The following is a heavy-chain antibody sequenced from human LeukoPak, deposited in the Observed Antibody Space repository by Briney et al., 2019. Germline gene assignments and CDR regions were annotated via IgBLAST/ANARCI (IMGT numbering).Heavy chain of an antibody. J-gene: IGHJ4*02. V-gene: IGHV4-59*11. Sequence: SETLSLTCTVSGGSISSHYWSWIRQPPGKGLEWIGYIYYSGSTNYNPSLKSRVTISVDTSKNQFSLKLSSVTAADTAVYYCARGLVGDILTGYQTEYYFDYWGQGTLVTVSS. D-gene: IGHD3-9*01. CDR3: ARGLVGDILTGYQTEYYFDY. CDR2: IYYSGST. CDR1: GGSISSHY.